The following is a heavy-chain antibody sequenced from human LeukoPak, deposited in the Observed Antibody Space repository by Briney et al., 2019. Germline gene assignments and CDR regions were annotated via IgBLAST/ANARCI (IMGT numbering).Heavy chain of an antibody. CDR3: ARRPTGDPKFDY. D-gene: IGHD7-27*01. CDR1: GGSISNYF. Sequence: SETLSLTCSVSGGSISNYFWTWIRQPPGKGLKWIGYIYSSGSTYYNPSLKSRVTISVDTSKNRFSLKLSTVTAADTAVYYCARRPTGDPKFDYWGQGTLVTVSS. CDR2: IYSSGST. J-gene: IGHJ4*02. V-gene: IGHV4-59*08.